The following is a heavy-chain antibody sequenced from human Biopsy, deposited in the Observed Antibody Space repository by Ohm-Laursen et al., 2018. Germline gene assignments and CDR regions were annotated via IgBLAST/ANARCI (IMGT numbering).Heavy chain of an antibody. CDR2: IYYSGNT. CDR3: ARVRVWADSEGAFDP. Sequence: GTLSLTCIVSGGPINNFYWSWIRQPPGKGLEWIGIIYYSGNTKYNPSRKSRVTISVDTFRNQFSLKLSSVTAADTAVYYCARVRVWADSEGAFDPWGQGTMVTVSS. V-gene: IGHV4-59*01. CDR1: GGPINNFY. J-gene: IGHJ3*01. D-gene: IGHD1-26*01.